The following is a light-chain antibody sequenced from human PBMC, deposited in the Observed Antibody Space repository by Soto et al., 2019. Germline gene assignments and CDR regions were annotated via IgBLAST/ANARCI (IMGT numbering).Light chain of an antibody. Sequence: IVMTQSPATLSVSPGERATLSCRASQTVSSNLAWYQQRPGQAPRLLIYGASTRATDIPARFSGSGSETEFTLTISSLQSEDFAVYYCQHYSNWQTWTFGQGTRVEI. V-gene: IGKV3-15*01. CDR1: QTVSSN. J-gene: IGKJ1*01. CDR3: QHYSNWQTWT. CDR2: GAS.